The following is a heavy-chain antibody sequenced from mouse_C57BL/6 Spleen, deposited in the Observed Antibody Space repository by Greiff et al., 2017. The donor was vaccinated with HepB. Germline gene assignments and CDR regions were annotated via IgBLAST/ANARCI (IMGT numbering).Heavy chain of an antibody. Sequence: QVQLQQPGAELVRPGSSVKLSCKASGYTFTSYWMHWVKQRPIQGLEWIGNIDPSDSETHYNQKFKDKATLTVDKSSSTAYMQLSSLTSEDSAVYYCAREITTVVAHIDYWGQGTTLTVSS. D-gene: IGHD1-1*01. CDR3: AREITTVVAHIDY. J-gene: IGHJ2*01. CDR1: GYTFTSYW. V-gene: IGHV1-52*01. CDR2: IDPSDSET.